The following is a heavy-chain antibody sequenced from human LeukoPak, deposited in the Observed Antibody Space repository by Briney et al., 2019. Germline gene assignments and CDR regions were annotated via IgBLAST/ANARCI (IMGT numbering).Heavy chain of an antibody. Sequence: ASVKVSCKASGYTFTGYYMHWVRQAPGQGLEWMGWINPNSGGTNYAQKFQGRVTMTRDTSISTAYMELSRLRSDDTAVYYCARDRRVYGSGSYLNAFDIWGQGTMVTVSS. CDR1: GYTFTGYY. CDR2: INPNSGGT. V-gene: IGHV1-2*02. CDR3: ARDRRVYGSGSYLNAFDI. D-gene: IGHD3-10*01. J-gene: IGHJ3*02.